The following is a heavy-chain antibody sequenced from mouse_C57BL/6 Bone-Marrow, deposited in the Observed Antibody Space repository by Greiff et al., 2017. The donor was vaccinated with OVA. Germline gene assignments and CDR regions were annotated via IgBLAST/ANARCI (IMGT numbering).Heavy chain of an antibody. Sequence: EVQLQQSGPVLVKPGASVKMSCKASGYTFTDYYMNWVKQSHGKSLEWIGVINPYNGGTSYNQKFKGKATLTVDKSSSTAYMELNSLTSEDSAVYFCTRDGYPPFAYWCQGPLVTVSA. V-gene: IGHV1-19*01. D-gene: IGHD2-3*01. J-gene: IGHJ3*01. CDR1: GYTFTDYY. CDR2: INPYNGGT. CDR3: TRDGYPPFAY.